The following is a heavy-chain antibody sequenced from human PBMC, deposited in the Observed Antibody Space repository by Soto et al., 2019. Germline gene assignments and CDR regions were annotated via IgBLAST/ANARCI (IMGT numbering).Heavy chain of an antibody. CDR3: ARRRIVPTTNFDY. D-gene: IGHD1-26*01. CDR1: GGSITSSSFY. V-gene: IGHV4-39*01. CDR2: IFHTGAT. J-gene: IGHJ4*02. Sequence: TLSLTCTVSGGSITSSSFYWGWIRQPPGKGLERIGHIFHTGATYYNPTLKSRLRMSVDTSKNQFSLNLSSVTATGTAVYYCARRRIVPTTNFDYWGQGTLVTVSS.